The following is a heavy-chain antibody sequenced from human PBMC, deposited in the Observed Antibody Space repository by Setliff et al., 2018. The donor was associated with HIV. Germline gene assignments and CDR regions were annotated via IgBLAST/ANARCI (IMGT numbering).Heavy chain of an antibody. Sequence: ASVKVSCKASGGTFSSYVISWVRQAPGQGPEWMGGIIPMYGVTNYAQKFQGRVTITTDESTSTAYMELSSLRSEDTAVYYCVLKGYSSSWYYFDYWGQGTLVTVS. V-gene: IGHV1-69*05. CDR1: GGTFSSYV. D-gene: IGHD6-13*01. CDR2: IIPMYGVT. CDR3: VLKGYSSSWYYFDY. J-gene: IGHJ4*02.